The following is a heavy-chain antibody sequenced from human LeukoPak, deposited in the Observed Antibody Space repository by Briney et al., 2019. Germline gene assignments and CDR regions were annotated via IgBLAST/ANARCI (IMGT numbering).Heavy chain of an antibody. J-gene: IGHJ4*02. D-gene: IGHD5-18*01. CDR3: ARGIQLWNFDS. V-gene: IGHV1-69*05. CDR2: TFPMFGAS. Sequence: SVKVSCKASGYTFTSYGISWVRQAPGQGPEWMGGTFPMFGASTYAQKFQGRVTITTDDSTTTVYMELTSLTSEDTAVYYCARGIQLWNFDSWGQGTLVTVSS. CDR1: GYTFTSYG.